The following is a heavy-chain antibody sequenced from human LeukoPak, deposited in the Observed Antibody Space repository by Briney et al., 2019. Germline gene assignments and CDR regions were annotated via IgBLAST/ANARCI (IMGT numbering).Heavy chain of an antibody. Sequence: GGSLRLSCAASGFTFSSYGMHWVRQAPGKGLEWVAVISYDGSNKYYADSVKGRFTISRDNSKNTLYLQMNSLRAEDTAVYYCAKDYDTLISNYHYFGMDVWGQGTTVTVSS. J-gene: IGHJ6*02. D-gene: IGHD3-9*01. CDR2: ISYDGSNK. CDR1: GFTFSSYG. CDR3: AKDYDTLISNYHYFGMDV. V-gene: IGHV3-30*18.